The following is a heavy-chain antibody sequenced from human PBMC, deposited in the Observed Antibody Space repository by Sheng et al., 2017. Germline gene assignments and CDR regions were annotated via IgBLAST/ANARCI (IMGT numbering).Heavy chain of an antibody. CDR3: ATVADIVVVTGGRYWFDP. CDR1: GGSFSGYY. V-gene: IGHV4-34*01. CDR2: INHSGST. Sequence: QVQLQQWGAGLLKPSETLSLTCAVYGGSFSGYYWSWIRQPPGKGLEWIGEINHSGSTNYNPSLKSRVTISVDTSKNQFSLKLSSVTAADTAVYYCATVADIVVVTGGRYWFDPWGQGTLVTVSS. D-gene: IGHD2-15*01. J-gene: IGHJ5*02.